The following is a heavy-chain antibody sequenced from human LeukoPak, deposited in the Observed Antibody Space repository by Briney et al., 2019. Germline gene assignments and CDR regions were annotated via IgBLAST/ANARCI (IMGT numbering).Heavy chain of an antibody. CDR1: GYIFTSQY. J-gene: IGHJ5*02. CDR3: ARYDFWSGYSGGNWFDP. V-gene: IGHV1-2*02. D-gene: IGHD3-3*01. CDR2: INPNSGGT. Sequence: ASVKVSCKASGYIFTSQYMHWVRQAPGQGLEWMGWINPNSGGTNYAQKFQGRVTMTRDTSISTAYMELSRLRSDDTAVYYCARYDFWSGYSGGNWFDPWGQGTLVTVSS.